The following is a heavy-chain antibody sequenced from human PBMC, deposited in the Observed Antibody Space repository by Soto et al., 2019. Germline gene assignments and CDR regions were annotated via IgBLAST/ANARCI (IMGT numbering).Heavy chain of an antibody. CDR1: GYTFSSYA. Sequence: QVQVVQSGAEVKKPGASVKVSCKASGYTFSSYAMHWVRQAPGQSLEWMGWINPGNGNTKYSQKFQGRVTITRDTSASTAYMELSSLRSEDTAVYYCARAVARGVKTIYYYYGMDVW. CDR3: ARAVARGVKTIYYYYGMDV. CDR2: INPGNGNT. D-gene: IGHD3-10*01. J-gene: IGHJ6*01. V-gene: IGHV1-3*01.